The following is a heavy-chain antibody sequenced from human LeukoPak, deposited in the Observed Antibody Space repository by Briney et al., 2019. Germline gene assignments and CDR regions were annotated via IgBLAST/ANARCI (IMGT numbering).Heavy chain of an antibody. V-gene: IGHV3-15*01. CDR3: STGGYYFDY. CDR1: GFTFSNAW. CDR2: IKSEPNGGTT. Sequence: PGGSLRLSCAGSGFTFSNAWMNWVRQAPGKGLEWVGRIKSEPNGGTTDYAVPVKGRFSISRDDSRNTVYLQINSLETEDTAVYYCSTGGYYFDYWGLGTLVTVSS. J-gene: IGHJ4*02.